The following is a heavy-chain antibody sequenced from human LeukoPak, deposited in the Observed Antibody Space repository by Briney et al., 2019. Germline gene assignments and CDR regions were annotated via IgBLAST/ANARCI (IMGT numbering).Heavy chain of an antibody. D-gene: IGHD5-18*01. CDR1: GFTFSSYS. J-gene: IGHJ2*01. Sequence: GGSLRLSCAASGFTFSSYSMNWVRQAPGKGLEWVSYISSSSSTIYYADSVKGRFTISRDNAKNSLYLQMNSLRDEDTAVYYCARRAVDTQEWYFDLWGRGTLATVSS. CDR2: ISSSSSTI. CDR3: ARRAVDTQEWYFDL. V-gene: IGHV3-48*02.